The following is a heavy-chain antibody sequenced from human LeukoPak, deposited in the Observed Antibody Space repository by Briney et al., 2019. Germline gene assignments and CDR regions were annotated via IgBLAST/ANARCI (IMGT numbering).Heavy chain of an antibody. J-gene: IGHJ4*02. Sequence: GGSLRLSCAASGFTFSNYEMNWVRQAPGKGLEWVSYISRSGSTIYYADSVKGRFTISRDNAKNSLYLQMNSLRAEDTAVYYCARGDSGSYYFDYWGQGTLVTVSS. D-gene: IGHD1-26*01. CDR1: GFTFSNYE. CDR3: ARGDSGSYYFDY. V-gene: IGHV3-48*03. CDR2: ISRSGSTI.